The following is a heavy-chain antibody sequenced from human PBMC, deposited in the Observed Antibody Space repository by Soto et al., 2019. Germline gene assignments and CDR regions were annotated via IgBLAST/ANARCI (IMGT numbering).Heavy chain of an antibody. CDR2: ISNDGNNK. D-gene: IGHD1-26*01. Sequence: QVQLVESGGGVVQPGRSLRLSCATSGFTFNSYAMHWVRQAPGKGLEWVALISNDGNNKYYADSVKGRFTISSDTSKNTLYLQMNSLRAEDTAVYYCARGEGFYYYYGRDVWGQGTTVTVSS. CDR1: GFTFNSYA. V-gene: IGHV3-30-3*01. CDR3: ARGEGFYYYYGRDV. J-gene: IGHJ6*02.